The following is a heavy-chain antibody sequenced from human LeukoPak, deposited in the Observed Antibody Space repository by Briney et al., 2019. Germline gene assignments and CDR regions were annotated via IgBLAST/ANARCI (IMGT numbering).Heavy chain of an antibody. Sequence: ASVKVSCKASGYTFTGYYMHWVRQAPGQGLEWMGWINPNSGGTNYAQKFQGRVTMTRDTSISTAYMELSRLRSDDTAVHYCARVYGSGWPPIYYYYYYMDVWGKGTTVTVSS. CDR3: ARVYGSGWPPIYYYYYYMDV. V-gene: IGHV1-2*02. J-gene: IGHJ6*03. D-gene: IGHD6-19*01. CDR1: GYTFTGYY. CDR2: INPNSGGT.